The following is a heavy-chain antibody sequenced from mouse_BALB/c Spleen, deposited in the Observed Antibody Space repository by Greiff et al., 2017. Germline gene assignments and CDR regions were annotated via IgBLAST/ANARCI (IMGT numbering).Heavy chain of an antibody. J-gene: IGHJ3*01. CDR1: GYTFTSYV. CDR3: ARSGYYGRAWFAY. V-gene: IGHV1-14*01. D-gene: IGHD1-1*01. Sequence: EVKLMESGPELVKPGASVKMSCKASGYTFTSYVMHWVKQKPGQGLEWIGYINPYNDGTKYNEKFKGKATLTSDKSSSTAYMELSSLTSEDSAVYYCARSGYYGRAWFAYWGQGTLVTVSA. CDR2: INPYNDGT.